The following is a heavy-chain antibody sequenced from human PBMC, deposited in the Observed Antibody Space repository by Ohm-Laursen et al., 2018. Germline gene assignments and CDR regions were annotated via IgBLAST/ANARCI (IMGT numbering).Heavy chain of an antibody. Sequence: SLRLSCAASGFTFSSYGMHWVRQAPGKGLEWVAVISYDGSNKYYADSVKGRFTISRNNSKNTLYLQMNSLRAEDTAVYYCARIGYSSSSFDYWGQGTLVTVSS. D-gene: IGHD6-6*01. CDR1: GFTFSSYG. V-gene: IGHV3-30*03. CDR3: ARIGYSSSSFDY. J-gene: IGHJ4*02. CDR2: ISYDGSNK.